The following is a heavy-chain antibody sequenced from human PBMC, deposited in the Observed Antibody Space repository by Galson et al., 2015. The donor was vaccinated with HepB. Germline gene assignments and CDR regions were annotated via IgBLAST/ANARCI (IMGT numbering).Heavy chain of an antibody. J-gene: IGHJ4*02. Sequence: SLRLSCAASGFTFSSYGMHWVRQAPGKGLEWVAVISYDGSNKYYADSVKGRFTISRDNSKNTLYLQMNSLRAEDTAVYYCAKGLHYYDSSGYYYLGLAGYWGQGTLVTVSS. D-gene: IGHD3-22*01. CDR2: ISYDGSNK. V-gene: IGHV3-30*18. CDR3: AKGLHYYDSSGYYYLGLAGY. CDR1: GFTFSSYG.